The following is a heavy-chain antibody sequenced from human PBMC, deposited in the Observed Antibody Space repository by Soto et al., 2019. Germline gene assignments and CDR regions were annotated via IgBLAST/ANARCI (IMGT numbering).Heavy chain of an antibody. CDR3: ARWDFYYGMDA. J-gene: IGHJ6*02. CDR2: LNYGGRT. V-gene: IGHV4-61*01. CDR1: GDSVTSGRYY. Sequence: QVQLQESGPGLVKASETLSLTCSVSGDSVTSGRYYWNWFRQPPGKGLEWIGYLNYGGRTNYDPSLKSRVTISVDTSKNQFSLKVTSVSAADTAVYYCARWDFYYGMDAWGQGTTVTVSS.